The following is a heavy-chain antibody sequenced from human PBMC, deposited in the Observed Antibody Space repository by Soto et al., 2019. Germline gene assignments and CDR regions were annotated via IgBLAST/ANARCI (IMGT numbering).Heavy chain of an antibody. V-gene: IGHV3-30-3*01. CDR2: ISYDGSNK. Sequence: GGSLRLSCAASGFTFSSYAMHWVRQAPGKGLEWVAVISYDGSNKYYADSVKGRFTISRDNSKNTLYLQMNSLRAEDTAVYYCARDRIPPHTYDFWSGYYPYYYYGMDVWGQGTTVTVS. D-gene: IGHD3-3*01. J-gene: IGHJ6*02. CDR3: ARDRIPPHTYDFWSGYYPYYYYGMDV. CDR1: GFTFSSYA.